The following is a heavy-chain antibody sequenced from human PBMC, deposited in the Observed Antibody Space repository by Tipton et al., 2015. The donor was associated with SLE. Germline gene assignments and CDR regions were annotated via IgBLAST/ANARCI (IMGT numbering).Heavy chain of an antibody. D-gene: IGHD2-21*01. CDR1: GFTFRSYE. Sequence: SLRLSCATSGFTFRSYEMIWARQAPGKGLEWVSYITSGGAIYYAGSVKDRFTISRDNAKNSRHLQMASLSAEDRALYYCARHWYCCRYCASHFDSWGQVALVTVSS. CDR3: ARHWYCCRYCASHFDS. V-gene: IGHV3-48*03. CDR2: ITSGGAI. J-gene: IGHJ4*02.